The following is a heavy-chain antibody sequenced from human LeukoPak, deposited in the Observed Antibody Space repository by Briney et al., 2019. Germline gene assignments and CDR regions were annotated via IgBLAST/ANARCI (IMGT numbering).Heavy chain of an antibody. J-gene: IGHJ4*02. CDR3: ARGISSGYQLSPFDY. V-gene: IGHV1-46*01. Sequence: GASVKVSCKASVYTFTSYYMHWVRQAPGQGLEWMGVINPSGGSTSYAQKFQGRVTMTRDMSTSTVYMELSSLRSEDTAVYYCARGISSGYQLSPFDYWGQGTLVTVSS. CDR1: VYTFTSYY. CDR2: INPSGGST. D-gene: IGHD3-22*01.